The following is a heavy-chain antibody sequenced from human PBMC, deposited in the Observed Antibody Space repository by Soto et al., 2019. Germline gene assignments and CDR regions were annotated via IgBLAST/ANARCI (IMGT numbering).Heavy chain of an antibody. Sequence: SGPTLVNPTQTLTLTCTFSGFSLSTSGVGVGCFRQPPGKALELLALFHWDDDKRYSPSLKSRLTITKDTSKNQLVLTMTNIDPVDTATYYCAHTHPSRFDYWGQGTLVTVSS. J-gene: IGHJ4*02. CDR3: AHTHPSRFDY. CDR2: FHWDDDK. V-gene: IGHV2-5*02. CDR1: GFSLSTSGVG. D-gene: IGHD6-6*01.